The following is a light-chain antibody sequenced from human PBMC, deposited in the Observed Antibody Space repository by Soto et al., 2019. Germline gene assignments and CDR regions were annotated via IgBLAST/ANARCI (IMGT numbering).Light chain of an antibody. CDR1: QSISSW. CDR2: KAS. Sequence: MTGSPSTMYKKVGDRVTITCRASQSISSWLAWYQQKPGKAPKLLIYKASSLESGVPSRFSGSGSETEFTLTITSLQPDDFATYYCQQYDSYWTSGQGIKV. J-gene: IGKJ1*01. V-gene: IGKV1-5*03. CDR3: QQYDSYWT.